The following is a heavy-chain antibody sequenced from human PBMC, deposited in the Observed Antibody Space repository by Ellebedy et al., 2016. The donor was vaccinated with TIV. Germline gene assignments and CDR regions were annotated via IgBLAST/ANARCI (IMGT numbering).Heavy chain of an antibody. CDR3: ARDNYVGYGWLGGNSFDS. Sequence: GESLKISXAASGFTFSGYWMSWVRQAPGKGLEWVANIQQDGSDKYYVDSVKGRFTISRDNARNSLYLQMNSLRAADTAMYYCARDNYVGYGWLGGNSFDSWGQGTLVTVSS. J-gene: IGHJ4*02. CDR1: GFTFSGYW. V-gene: IGHV3-7*03. D-gene: IGHD4-17*01. CDR2: IQQDGSDK.